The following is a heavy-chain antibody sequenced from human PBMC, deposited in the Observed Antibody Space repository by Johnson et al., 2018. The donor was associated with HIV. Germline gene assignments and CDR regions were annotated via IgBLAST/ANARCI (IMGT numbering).Heavy chain of an antibody. D-gene: IGHD2-8*02. J-gene: IGHJ3*02. CDR2: ISYDGSNK. CDR1: GFTFSSYA. CDR3: ARGPSQLYWPDVAFDI. V-gene: IGHV3-30-3*01. Sequence: VQLVESGGGLVKPGGSLRLSCAASGFTFSSYAMHWVRQAPGKGLEWVAVISYDGSNKYYADSVKGRFTISRDNAKNSLYLQMNSLRAEDTAVYYCARGPSQLYWPDVAFDIWGQGTTVTVSS.